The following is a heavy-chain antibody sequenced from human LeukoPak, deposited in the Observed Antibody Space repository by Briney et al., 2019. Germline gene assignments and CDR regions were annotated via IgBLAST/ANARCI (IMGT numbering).Heavy chain of an antibody. CDR3: ARGHYGLDV. CDR2: IYNSASNT. Sequence: GGSLRLSCAASGFTFSDHYMSWIRQTPGKGLEWVSYIYNSASNTYYADSVKGRFTISRDNAKNVLYLQMNNLRVEDTAVYYCARGHYGLDVWGQGTTVTVSS. V-gene: IGHV3-11*01. CDR1: GFTFSDHY. J-gene: IGHJ6*02.